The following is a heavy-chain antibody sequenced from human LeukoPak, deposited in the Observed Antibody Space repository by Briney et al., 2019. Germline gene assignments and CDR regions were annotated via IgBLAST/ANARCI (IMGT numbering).Heavy chain of an antibody. CDR1: GYTFTGYY. CDR2: INPSSGGT. D-gene: IGHD3-3*01. V-gene: IGHV1-2*02. CDR3: ARAHGEPQYDFWSGYYL. J-gene: IGHJ4*02. Sequence: ASVKVSCKASGYTFTGYYMHWVRQAPGQGLEWMGWINPSSGGTNYAQKFHGRVTMTRDTSISTAYMELSRLRSDDTAVYYCARAHGEPQYDFWSGYYLWGQGTLVTVSS.